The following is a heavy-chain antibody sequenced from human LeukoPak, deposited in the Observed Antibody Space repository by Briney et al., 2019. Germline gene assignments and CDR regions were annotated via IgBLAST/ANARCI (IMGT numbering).Heavy chain of an antibody. D-gene: IGHD2-21*02. J-gene: IGHJ4*02. CDR1: GFNFANHA. CDR3: VREDTPATANY. Sequence: GGSLRLSCAASGFNFANHAMSWVRQTPGKGLEWVSAISGGGDITYYADSVKGRFTISRDNTKDTLFLQMHSLRPGDTAVYYCVREDTPATANYWGQGTLVTISS. CDR2: ISGGGDIT. V-gene: IGHV3-23*01.